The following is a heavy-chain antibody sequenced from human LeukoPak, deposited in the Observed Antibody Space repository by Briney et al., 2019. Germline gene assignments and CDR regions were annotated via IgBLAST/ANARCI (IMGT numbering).Heavy chain of an antibody. D-gene: IGHD4-23*01. CDR1: GFTFSSYW. J-gene: IGHJ1*01. CDR2: INSDGSST. V-gene: IGHV3-74*01. Sequence: GGSLRLSCAASGFTFSSYWMHWVRHAPGKGLVWFSRINSDGSSTSYADSVKGRFTISRDNAKNTLYLQMNSLRAEDTAVYYCARDGDDGGNEHWGQGTLVTVSS. CDR3: ARDGDDGGNEH.